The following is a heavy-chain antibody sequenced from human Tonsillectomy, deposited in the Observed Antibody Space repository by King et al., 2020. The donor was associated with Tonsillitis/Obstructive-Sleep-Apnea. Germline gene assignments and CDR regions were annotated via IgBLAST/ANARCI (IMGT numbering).Heavy chain of an antibody. V-gene: IGHV1-18*01. D-gene: IGHD6-19*01. J-gene: IGHJ4*02. Sequence: QLVQSGAEVRKPGASVKVSCKPSGYTFINYGINWERQAPGQGLEWMGWINSYNGNSNYAQRLEDRVTMTTDTSATTVYLEMRNLTSDDTAVYYCARSQAVAESDYWGQGTLVTVSS. CDR3: ARSQAVAESDY. CDR1: GYTFINYG. CDR2: INSYNGNS.